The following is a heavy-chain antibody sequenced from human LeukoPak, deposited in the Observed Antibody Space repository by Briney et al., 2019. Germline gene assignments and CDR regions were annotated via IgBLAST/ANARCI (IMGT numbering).Heavy chain of an antibody. CDR1: GGSISGYY. CDR2: IYTSGST. D-gene: IGHD6-6*01. CDR3: ARYIPARPGFDY. V-gene: IGHV4-4*07. Sequence: ESSETLSLTCTVSGGSISGYYWSWIRQPAGKGLEWIGRIYTSGSTNYNPSLKSRVTMSVDTSKNQFSLKLSSVTVADTAVYYCARYIPARPGFDYWGQGTLVTVSS. J-gene: IGHJ4*02.